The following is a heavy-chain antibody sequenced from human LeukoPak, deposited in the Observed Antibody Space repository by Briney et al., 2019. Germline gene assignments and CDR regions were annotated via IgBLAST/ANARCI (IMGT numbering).Heavy chain of an antibody. Sequence: PSETLSLTCTVSGGSVSNHYWSWMRQPPGKGLEWIGHIYYSGSINYNPSLESRVTISLDTSKNQFSLKLSSVTAADTAVYYCARDQSGDYFRGADYWGQGTLVTVSS. CDR2: IYYSGSI. D-gene: IGHD3-22*01. CDR3: ARDQSGDYFRGADY. V-gene: IGHV4-59*02. CDR1: GGSVSNHY. J-gene: IGHJ4*02.